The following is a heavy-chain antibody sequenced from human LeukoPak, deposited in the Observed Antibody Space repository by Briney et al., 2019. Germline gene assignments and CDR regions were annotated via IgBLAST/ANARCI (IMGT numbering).Heavy chain of an antibody. D-gene: IGHD4-17*01. V-gene: IGHV3-21*01. CDR2: ISVSGTYI. CDR1: GFTFSRNG. Sequence: PGGSLRLSCAASGFTFSRNGMAWVRQAPGKGLEWVSSISVSGTYIYYSDSVKGRFTISRDNAKNSPYLEMNSLRSDDTAIYYCARDRDYGTFDYWGQGTLVTVSS. J-gene: IGHJ4*02. CDR3: ARDRDYGTFDY.